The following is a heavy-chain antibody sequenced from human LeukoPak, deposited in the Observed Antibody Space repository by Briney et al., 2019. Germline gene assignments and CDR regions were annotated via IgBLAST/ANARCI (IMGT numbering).Heavy chain of an antibody. V-gene: IGHV4-59*01. J-gene: IGHJ3*02. CDR1: GGSISSYY. D-gene: IGHD6-13*01. CDR2: IYYSGST. Sequence: SETLSLTCTVSGGSISSYYWSRIRQPPGKGLEWIGYIYYSGSTNYNPSLKSRVTISVDTSKNQFSLKLSSVTAADTAVYYCARVGRAYSSSWYTFDIWGQGTMVTVSS. CDR3: ARVGRAYSSSWYTFDI.